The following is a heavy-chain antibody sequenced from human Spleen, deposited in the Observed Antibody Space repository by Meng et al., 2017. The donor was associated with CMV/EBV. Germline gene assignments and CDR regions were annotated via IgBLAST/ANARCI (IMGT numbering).Heavy chain of an antibody. J-gene: IGHJ3*02. Sequence: SETLSLTCTVSGGSTSTYYWSWIRQPPGKVLEWIGYIYYTGSTKYNPSLKSRLTISVDTSNHQFSLKLSSVTAAYTAVYYCARGQGGMYAFDIWGQGTMVTVSS. CDR1: GGSTSTYY. CDR2: IYYTGST. CDR3: ARGQGGMYAFDI. V-gene: IGHV4-59*01. D-gene: IGHD1-14*01.